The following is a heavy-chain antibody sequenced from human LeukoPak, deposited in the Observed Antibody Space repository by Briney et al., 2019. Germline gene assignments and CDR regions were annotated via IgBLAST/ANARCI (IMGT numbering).Heavy chain of an antibody. CDR1: GSTFSSYA. D-gene: IGHD4-23*01. Sequence: GRSLRLSCAASGSTFSSYAMHWVRQAPGKGLEWVAVISYDGSNKYYADSVKGRFTISRDSSKNTLYLQMNSLRAEDTAVYYCARSPTTVVDMYFDYWGQGTLVTVSS. CDR2: ISYDGSNK. J-gene: IGHJ4*02. CDR3: ARSPTTVVDMYFDY. V-gene: IGHV3-30-3*01.